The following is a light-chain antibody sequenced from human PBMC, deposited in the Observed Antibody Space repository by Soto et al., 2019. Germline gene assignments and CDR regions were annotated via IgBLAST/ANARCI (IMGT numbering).Light chain of an antibody. CDR3: QQLNSYPVT. CDR2: GAS. J-gene: IGKJ4*01. CDR1: QSIASR. Sequence: DIQMTQSPSSLSASVGDRVTITCRASQSIASRLNWYQQKPGSAPKLLIYGASTLESGVPSRFSGSRSGTEFTLTISSLQPEDFATYYCQQLNSYPVTFGGGTKVDIK. V-gene: IGKV1-9*01.